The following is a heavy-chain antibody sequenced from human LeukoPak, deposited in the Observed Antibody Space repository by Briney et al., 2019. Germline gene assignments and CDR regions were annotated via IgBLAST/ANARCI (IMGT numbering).Heavy chain of an antibody. CDR2: IYPGDSGA. V-gene: IGHV5-51*01. CDR3: ASPRGYSYGGDAFDI. Sequence: GESLKISCKGSGYSFTNYWIAWVRQMPETGLEWMGVIYPGDSGARYSPSFKGQVTISADQSIRTAYLQWSSLKAADTAMYYCASPRGYSYGGDAFDIWGQGTMVTVSS. D-gene: IGHD5-18*01. J-gene: IGHJ3*02. CDR1: GYSFTNYW.